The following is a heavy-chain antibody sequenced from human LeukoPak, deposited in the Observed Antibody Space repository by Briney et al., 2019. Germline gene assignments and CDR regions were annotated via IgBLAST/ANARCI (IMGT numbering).Heavy chain of an antibody. Sequence: TSSQTLSLTCAVYGGSFSGYYWSWIRQPPGKGLEWIGEINHSGSTNYNPSLKSRVTISVDTSKNQFSLKLSSVTAADTAVYYCAVGYDCSSTSCYTEYNWFDPWGQGTLVTVSS. CDR1: GGSFSGYY. CDR2: INHSGST. V-gene: IGHV4-34*01. D-gene: IGHD2-2*02. J-gene: IGHJ5*02. CDR3: AVGYDCSSTSCYTEYNWFDP.